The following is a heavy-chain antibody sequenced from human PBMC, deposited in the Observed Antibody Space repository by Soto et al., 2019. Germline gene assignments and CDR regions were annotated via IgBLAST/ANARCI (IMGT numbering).Heavy chain of an antibody. CDR3: AREDVDTGL. Sequence: QVQLVQSGAEVKKPGASVKVSCKTSGYTFRTYGITWVRQAPGHGLEWMGWISAYNGNTNYAQNLQGRVTLTTDTSSSTAYMELRSLRSDDTAVYFCAREDVDTGLWGPGTLVTVSS. CDR1: GYTFRTYG. V-gene: IGHV1-18*01. J-gene: IGHJ4*02. CDR2: ISAYNGNT. D-gene: IGHD5-18*01.